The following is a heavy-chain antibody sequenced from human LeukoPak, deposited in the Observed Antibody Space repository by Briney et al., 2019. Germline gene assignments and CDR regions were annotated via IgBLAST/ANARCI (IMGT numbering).Heavy chain of an antibody. Sequence: GGSLRLSCAAAGFIFSNNAMTWVRQAPGKGLEWVSSITASGDRTFNADSVKGRFTISRDNSKNTLYLLMNSLRAEDTALYYCARSTAASASDYWGQGALVTVSS. CDR2: ITASGDRT. J-gene: IGHJ4*02. CDR3: ARSTAASASDY. D-gene: IGHD6-13*01. V-gene: IGHV3-23*01. CDR1: GFIFSNNA.